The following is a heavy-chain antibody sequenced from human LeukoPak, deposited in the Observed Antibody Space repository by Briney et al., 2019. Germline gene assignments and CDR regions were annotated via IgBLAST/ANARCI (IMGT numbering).Heavy chain of an antibody. Sequence: GGSLRLSCAAYGFTFNSHAMSWVRQIPGKWLEWVSSVTADGTNTHFADSVKGRFTISKDNSKNTLYLHMNSLRVDDTAVYFCAYYDSSGYYYGRLRYWGQGTPVTVSS. D-gene: IGHD3-22*01. CDR3: AYYDSSGYYYGRLRY. J-gene: IGHJ4*02. V-gene: IGHV3-23*01. CDR2: VTADGTNT. CDR1: GFTFNSHA.